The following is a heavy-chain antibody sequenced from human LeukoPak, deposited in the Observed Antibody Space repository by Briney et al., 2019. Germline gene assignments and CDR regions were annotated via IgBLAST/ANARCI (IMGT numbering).Heavy chain of an antibody. CDR2: TYYRSKWYY. CDR1: GDSVSSNSVA. Sequence: SQTLSLTCAISGDSVSSNSVAWNWVRQSPSRGLEWLGRTYYRSKWYYDYAVSVKSRMTINPDTSKNQFSLQLNSVTPEDTAVYYCAGGATAHFDYWGQGTLVTVSS. V-gene: IGHV6-1*01. J-gene: IGHJ4*02. D-gene: IGHD5-12*01. CDR3: AGGATAHFDY.